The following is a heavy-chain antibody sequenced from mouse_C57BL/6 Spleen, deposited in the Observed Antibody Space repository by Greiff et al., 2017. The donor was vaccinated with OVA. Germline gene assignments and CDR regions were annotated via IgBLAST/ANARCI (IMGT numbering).Heavy chain of an antibody. CDR2: ISSGGDYI. CDR3: TREAISYGKMDY. V-gene: IGHV5-9-1*02. Sequence: DVMLVESGEGLVKPGGSLKLSCAASGFTFSSYAMSWVRQTPEKRLEWVAYISSGGDYIYYADTVKGRFTISRDNARNTLYLQMSSLKSEDTAMYYCTREAISYGKMDYWGQGTSVTVSS. J-gene: IGHJ4*01. D-gene: IGHD2-1*01. CDR1: GFTFSSYA.